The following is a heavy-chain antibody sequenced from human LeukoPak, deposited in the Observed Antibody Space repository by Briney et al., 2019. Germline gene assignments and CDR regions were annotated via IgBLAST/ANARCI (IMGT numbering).Heavy chain of an antibody. J-gene: IGHJ4*02. V-gene: IGHV3-48*02. CDR1: GFTFSSYS. CDR2: ISSSSSII. Sequence: GGSLRLSCAASGFTFSSYSMNRVRQAPGKGLEWVSYISSSSSIIYYADSVKGRFTISRDNAKNSLYLQMNGLRDEDTAVYYCARDLMWGYYDSSGSDDYWGQGTLVTVSS. CDR3: ARDLMWGYYDSSGSDDY. D-gene: IGHD3-22*01.